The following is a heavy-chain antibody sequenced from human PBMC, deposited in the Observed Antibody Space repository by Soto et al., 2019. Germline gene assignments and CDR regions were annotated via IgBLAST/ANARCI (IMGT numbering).Heavy chain of an antibody. CDR2: ISSSSSTI. V-gene: IGHV3-48*01. CDR3: AREPEYCSSTSCYPLVYYYYYYMDV. Sequence: EVQLVASGGGLVQPGGSLRLSCAASGFTFSSYSMNWVRQAPGKGLEWVSYISSSSSTIYYADSVKGRFTISRDNAKNSLYLQMNSLRAEDTAVYYCAREPEYCSSTSCYPLVYYYYYYMDVWGKGTTVTVSS. D-gene: IGHD2-2*01. J-gene: IGHJ6*03. CDR1: GFTFSSYS.